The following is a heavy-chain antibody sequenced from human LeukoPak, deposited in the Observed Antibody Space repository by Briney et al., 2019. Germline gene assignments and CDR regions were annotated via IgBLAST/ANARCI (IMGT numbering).Heavy chain of an antibody. CDR2: IYYSGST. D-gene: IGHD6-13*01. Sequence: ASETLSLTCTVWIGSMWRRSYYGRWIRQPPGKGLEWIGSIYYSGSTYYNPSLKSRVTISVDTSKNQFSLKMSPATAADTGVYYCARLRPYIGAAGTRDYWGQGTLVTVSS. J-gene: IGHJ4*02. CDR1: IGSMWRRSYY. V-gene: IGHV4-39*01. CDR3: ARLRPYIGAAGTRDY.